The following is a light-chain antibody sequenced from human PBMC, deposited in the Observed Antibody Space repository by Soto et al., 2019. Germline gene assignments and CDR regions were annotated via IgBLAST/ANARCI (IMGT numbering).Light chain of an antibody. CDR1: SSDVSGYNR. Sequence: QSALTQPPSLSGSPGQSVTISCTGTSSDVSGYNRVSRYQQPPGTATKIMIYEVSNRHSGVPDRFSGSKSGNTASLTISGLQAEDEADYYCSSYTSSSTLVVFGGGTKVTVL. V-gene: IGLV2-18*02. CDR2: EVS. J-gene: IGLJ2*01. CDR3: SSYTSSSTLVV.